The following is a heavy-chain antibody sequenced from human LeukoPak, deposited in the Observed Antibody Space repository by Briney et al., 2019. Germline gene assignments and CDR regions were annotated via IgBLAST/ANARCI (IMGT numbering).Heavy chain of an antibody. V-gene: IGHV4-39*01. Sequence: SETLSLTCAVYGGSFSGYYWGWIRQPPGKGLEWIGSIYYSGSTYYNPSLKSRVTISVDTSKNQFSLKLSSVTAADTAVYYCASYPRTYSSGWSLGFDYWGQGTLVTVSS. J-gene: IGHJ4*02. D-gene: IGHD6-19*01. CDR3: ASYPRTYSSGWSLGFDY. CDR1: GGSFSGYY. CDR2: IYYSGST.